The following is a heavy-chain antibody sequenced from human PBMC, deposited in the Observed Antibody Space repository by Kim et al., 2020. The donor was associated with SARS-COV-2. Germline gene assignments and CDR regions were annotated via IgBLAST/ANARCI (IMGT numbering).Heavy chain of an antibody. CDR1: GGSISSSSYY. CDR2: IYYSGST. J-gene: IGHJ4*02. V-gene: IGHV4-39*01. Sequence: SETLSLTCTVSGGSISSSSYYWGWIRQPPGKGLGWIGSIYYSGSTYYNPSLKSRVTISVDTSKNQFSLKLSSVTAADTAVYYCARHSRARSCWYRSSYVWGQGTLVTVSS. D-gene: IGHD6-19*01. CDR3: ARHSRARSCWYRSSYV.